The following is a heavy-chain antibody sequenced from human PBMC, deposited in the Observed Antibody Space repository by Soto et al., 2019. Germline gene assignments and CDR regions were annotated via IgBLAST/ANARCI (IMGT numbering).Heavy chain of an antibody. Sequence: EVQLVESGGGLVKPGGSLRLSCAASGFTFSNAWMNWVRQAPGKGLEWVGRIKSKTDGGTTDYAAPVKGRFTISRDDSKNTLYLQMNSLKTEDTAVYYCTTITIFGVFAPLSWGQGTLVTVSS. D-gene: IGHD3-3*01. J-gene: IGHJ5*02. CDR1: GFTFSNAW. V-gene: IGHV3-15*07. CDR3: TTITIFGVFAPLS. CDR2: IKSKTDGGTT.